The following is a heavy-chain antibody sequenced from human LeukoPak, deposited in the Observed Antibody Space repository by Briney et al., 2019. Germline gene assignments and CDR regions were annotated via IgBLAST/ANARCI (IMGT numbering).Heavy chain of an antibody. J-gene: IGHJ4*02. CDR3: ARDYGDYFDY. CDR1: GGSISNYY. D-gene: IGHD4-17*01. V-gene: IGHV4-59*01. Sequence: PSETLSLTCTVSGGSISNYYWSWIRQPPGKGLEWIGYIYYSGSTNCNPSLKSRVIISVDTSKNQFSLKLSSVAAADTAVYYCARDYGDYFDYWGQGTLVTVSS. CDR2: IYYSGST.